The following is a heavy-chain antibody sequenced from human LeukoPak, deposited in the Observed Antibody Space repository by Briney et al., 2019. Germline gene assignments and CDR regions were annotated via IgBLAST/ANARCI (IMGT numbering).Heavy chain of an antibody. CDR2: ISGSGGST. CDR3: ANGYSGLDY. CDR1: GFTFSSYA. D-gene: IGHD6-13*01. Sequence: QTGGSLRLSCAASGFTFSSYAMSWVRQAPGKGLVWVSAISGSGGSTYYADSVKGRFTISRDNSKNTLYLQMNSLRAEDTAVYYCANGYSGLDYWGQGTLVTVSS. V-gene: IGHV3-23*01. J-gene: IGHJ4*02.